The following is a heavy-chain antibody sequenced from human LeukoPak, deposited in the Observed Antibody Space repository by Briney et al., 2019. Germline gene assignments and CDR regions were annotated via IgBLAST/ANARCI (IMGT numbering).Heavy chain of an antibody. CDR1: GGSVSSSSYY. CDR3: ARDEGADIVATIFDY. V-gene: IGHV4-39*07. CDR2: IYYSGST. D-gene: IGHD5-12*01. J-gene: IGHJ4*01. Sequence: SETLSLTCTVSGGSVSSSSYYWGWIRQPPGKGLEWIGSIYYSGSTFYNPSLKSRVTISVDTSKNQFSLKLSSVTAADTAVYYCARDEGADIVATIFDYWGHGTLVTVSS.